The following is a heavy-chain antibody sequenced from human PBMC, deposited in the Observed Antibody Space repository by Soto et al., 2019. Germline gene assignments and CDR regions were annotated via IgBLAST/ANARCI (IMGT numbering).Heavy chain of an antibody. CDR2: ISYDGSNK. Sequence: QVQLVESGGGVVQPGRSLRLSCAASGFTFSSYGMHWVRQAPGKGLEWVAVISYDGSNKYYADSVKGRFTISRDNSKNTLYLQMNSLRAEDTAVYYCAKAVVVVAATIYYYGMDVWGQGTTVTVSS. D-gene: IGHD2-15*01. CDR1: GFTFSSYG. CDR3: AKAVVVVAATIYYYGMDV. V-gene: IGHV3-30*18. J-gene: IGHJ6*02.